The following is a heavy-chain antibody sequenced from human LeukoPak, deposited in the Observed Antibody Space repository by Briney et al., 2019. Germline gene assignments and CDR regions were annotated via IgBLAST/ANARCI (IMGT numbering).Heavy chain of an antibody. V-gene: IGHV4-59*08. CDR1: GGSISSYY. CDR2: IYYSGST. D-gene: IGHD1-26*01. CDR3: ARLASGSYGPLTPFDY. Sequence: PSETLSLTCTVSGGSISSYYWSWIRQPPGKGLDWIGDIYYSGSTNYNTSLKSRVTISVDTSKNQFSLRLSSVTAADTAVYYSARLASGSYGPLTPFDYWGQGTLVTVSS. J-gene: IGHJ4*02.